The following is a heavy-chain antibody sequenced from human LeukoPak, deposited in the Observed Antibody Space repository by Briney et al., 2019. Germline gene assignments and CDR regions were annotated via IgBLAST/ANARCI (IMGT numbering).Heavy chain of an antibody. Sequence: SETLSLTCAVYGGSFSGYYWSWIRQPPGKGLEWIGEINHSGSTNYNPSLKSRVTISVDTSKNQFSLKLSSVTAADTAVYYCARGRRSVRKFDYWGQGTLATVSS. CDR2: INHSGST. V-gene: IGHV4-34*01. J-gene: IGHJ4*02. CDR1: GGSFSGYY. CDR3: ARGRRSVRKFDY. D-gene: IGHD3-10*01.